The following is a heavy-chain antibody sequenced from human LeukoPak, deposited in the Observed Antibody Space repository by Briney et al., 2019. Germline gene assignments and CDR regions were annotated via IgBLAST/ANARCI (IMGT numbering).Heavy chain of an antibody. CDR2: IYYSGST. D-gene: IGHD6-6*01. CDR3: ARADRPKAARPWWDWFDP. Sequence: PSETLSLTCTVSGGSISSGGYYWSWIRQHPGKGLEWIGYIYYSGSTYYNPSLKSRVTISVDTSKNQFSLKLSSVTAADTAVYYCARADRPKAARPWWDWFDPWGQGTLVTVSS. CDR1: GGSISSGGYY. J-gene: IGHJ5*02. V-gene: IGHV4-31*03.